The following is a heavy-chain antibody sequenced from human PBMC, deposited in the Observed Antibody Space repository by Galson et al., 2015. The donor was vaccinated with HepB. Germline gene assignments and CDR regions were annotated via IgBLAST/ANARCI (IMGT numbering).Heavy chain of an antibody. V-gene: IGHV3-21*01. CDR1: GFTFSSYS. D-gene: IGHD3-3*01. CDR2: ISSNSHYI. J-gene: IGHJ4*02. CDR3: ARSLVTIFAVFTIPPDY. Sequence: SLRLSCAATGFTFSSYSMNWLRQAPGKGLEWVSFISSNSHYIYYRDSVKGRFTISRDDAKNSVYLQMNSLGVEDTAVYYCARSLVTIFAVFTIPPDYWGQGNLVTVSS.